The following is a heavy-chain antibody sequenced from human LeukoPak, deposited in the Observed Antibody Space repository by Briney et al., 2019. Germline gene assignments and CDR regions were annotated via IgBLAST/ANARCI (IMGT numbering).Heavy chain of an antibody. CDR2: ISGSGGST. J-gene: IGHJ4*02. CDR1: GFTFSRYP. D-gene: IGHD5-18*01. CDR3: AKMGYSYGPRPVDY. V-gene: IGHV3-23*01. Sequence: GGSLRFSCAASGFTFSRYPVNWVRQAPGKGLEWVSVISGSGGSTYYADSVKGRFTISRDNSKNTLYLQMNSLRAEDTAVYYCAKMGYSYGPRPVDYWGQGTLVTVSS.